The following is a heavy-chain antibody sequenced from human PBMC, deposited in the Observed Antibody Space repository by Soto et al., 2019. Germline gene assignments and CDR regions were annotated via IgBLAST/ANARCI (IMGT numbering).Heavy chain of an antibody. Sequence: PGGSLRLSCAASGFTFSSYGMHWVRQAPGKGLEWVAVIWYDGSNKYYADSVKGRFTISRDNSKNTLYLQMNSLRAEDTAVYYCARDRSIAARHHFDYWGQGTLVTVSS. J-gene: IGHJ4*02. CDR3: ARDRSIAARHHFDY. V-gene: IGHV3-33*01. CDR2: IWYDGSNK. D-gene: IGHD6-6*01. CDR1: GFTFSSYG.